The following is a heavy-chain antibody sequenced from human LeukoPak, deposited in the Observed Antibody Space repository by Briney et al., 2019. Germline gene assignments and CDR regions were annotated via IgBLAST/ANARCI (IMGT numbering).Heavy chain of an antibody. J-gene: IGHJ5*02. CDR2: IYYSGST. CDR3: ARTTRRGLSWFDP. Sequence: SDTLSLTCAVPGYSISSSNWWGWIRQPPGKGLEWIGYIYYSGSTNYNPSLKSRVTMSVDASKNQFSLKLSSVTALDTAVYYCARTTRRGLSWFDPWGQGTLVTVSS. D-gene: IGHD4-17*01. CDR1: GYSISSSNW. V-gene: IGHV4-28*06.